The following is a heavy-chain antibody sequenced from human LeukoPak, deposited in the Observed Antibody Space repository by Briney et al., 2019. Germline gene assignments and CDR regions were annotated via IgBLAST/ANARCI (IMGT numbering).Heavy chain of an antibody. CDR1: GFTFSNAW. CDR3: TTSYYDFWSGYYPDP. CDR2: IKSKTDGGTT. J-gene: IGHJ5*02. D-gene: IGHD3-3*01. Sequence: GGSPRLSCAASGFTFSNAWMSWVRRAPGKGLEWVGRIKSKTDGGTTDYAAPVKGRFTISRDDSKNTLYLQMNSLKTEDTAVYYCTTSYYDFWSGYYPDPWGQGTLVTVSS. V-gene: IGHV3-15*01.